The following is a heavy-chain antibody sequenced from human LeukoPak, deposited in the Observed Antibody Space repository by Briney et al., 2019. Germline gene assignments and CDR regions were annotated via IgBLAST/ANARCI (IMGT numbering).Heavy chain of an antibody. CDR1: GGSISSSSYY. V-gene: IGHV4-39*07. Sequence: SETLSLTCTVSGGSISSSSYYWGWIRQPPGKGLEWIGSIYYSGSTYYNPSLKSRVTISVDTSKNQFSLKLSSVTAADTAVYYCAGGGHLLKDNWFDPWGQGTLVTVSS. CDR2: IYYSGST. CDR3: AGGGHLLKDNWFDP. J-gene: IGHJ5*02.